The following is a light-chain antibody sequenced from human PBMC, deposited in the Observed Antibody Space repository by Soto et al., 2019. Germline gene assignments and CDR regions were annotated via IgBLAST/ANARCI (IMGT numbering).Light chain of an antibody. J-gene: IGKJ3*01. CDR2: LGS. CDR3: MQALQTPLFT. Sequence: DIVMTQSPLSLPVTPGEPASISCRSSQSLLHSNGYNYLDWYLQKPGQSPQLLIYLGSNRSSGVPDRFSGSGSGTDFTLKISRVEXEYVGVYYCMQALQTPLFTFGPGTKVDIK. CDR1: QSLLHSNGYNY. V-gene: IGKV2-28*01.